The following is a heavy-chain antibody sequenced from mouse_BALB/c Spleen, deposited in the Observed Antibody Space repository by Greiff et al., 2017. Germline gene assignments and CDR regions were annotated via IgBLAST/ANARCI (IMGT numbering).Heavy chain of an antibody. Sequence: EVKLMESGGGLVQPGGSRKLSCAASGFTFSSFGMHWVRQAPEKGLEWVAYISSGSSTIYYADTVKGRFTISRDNPKNTLFLQMTSLRSEDTAMYYCARSPKITGTWFAYWGQGTLVTVSA. J-gene: IGHJ3*01. CDR1: GFTFSSFG. CDR2: ISSGSSTI. V-gene: IGHV5-17*02. D-gene: IGHD4-1*01. CDR3: ARSPKITGTWFAY.